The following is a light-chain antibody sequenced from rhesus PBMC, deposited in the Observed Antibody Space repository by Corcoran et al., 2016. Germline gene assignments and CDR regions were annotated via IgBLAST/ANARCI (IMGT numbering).Light chain of an antibody. J-gene: IGKJ4*01. CDR2: EVS. CDR1: QSLLDSEDGNTY. CDR3: MQALEFPLT. Sequence: DIVMTQTPLSLPVTPGEPASISCRSSQSLLDSEDGNTYLDWYLQKPGQYPQLLIYEVSNRASGVPDRVSGSGSDTEFTLKISRVEAEDVGVYYCMQALEFPLTFGGGTKVEIK. V-gene: IGKV2-104*02.